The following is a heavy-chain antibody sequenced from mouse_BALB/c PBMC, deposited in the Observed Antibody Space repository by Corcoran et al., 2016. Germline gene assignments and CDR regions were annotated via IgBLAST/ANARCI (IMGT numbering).Heavy chain of an antibody. CDR1: GYSFTGYY. D-gene: IGHD1-2*01. V-gene: IGHV1S34*01. J-gene: IGHJ4*01. Sequence: LVKTGASVKISCKASGYSFTGYYMHWGKQSPVKSLEWIGYISCYNGATSYNQKFKGKATLTVDTSSSTAYMQFNSLTSEDSAVYYCARITTAPYYAMDYWGQGTSVTVSS. CDR3: ARITTAPYYAMDY. CDR2: ISCYNGAT.